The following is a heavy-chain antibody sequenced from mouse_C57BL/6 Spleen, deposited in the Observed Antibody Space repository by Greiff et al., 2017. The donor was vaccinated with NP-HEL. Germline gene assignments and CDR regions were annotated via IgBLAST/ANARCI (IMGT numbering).Heavy chain of an antibody. J-gene: IGHJ1*03. CDR2: ISSGGDYI. CDR3: TREGYSWYFDV. D-gene: IGHD2-3*01. Sequence: DVMLVESGEGLVKPGGSLKLSCAASGFTFSSYAMSWVRQTPEKRLEWVAYISSGGDYIYYADTVKGRFTISRDNARNTLYLQMSSLKSEDTAMYYCTREGYSWYFDVWGTGTTVTVSS. CDR1: GFTFSSYA. V-gene: IGHV5-9-1*02.